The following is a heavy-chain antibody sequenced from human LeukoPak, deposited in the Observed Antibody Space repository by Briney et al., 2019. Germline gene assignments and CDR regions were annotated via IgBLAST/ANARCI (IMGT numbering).Heavy chain of an antibody. CDR2: INPNSGGT. D-gene: IGHD2-2*01. CDR3: VRDPPKYPIARPDFDY. CDR1: GYTFTGYY. Sequence: GASVKVSCKASGYTFTGYYMHWVRQAPGQGLEWMGWINPNSGGTNYAQKFQGRVTMTRDTSISTAYMELSRLRSDDTAVYYCVRDPPKYPIARPDFDYWGQGTLVTVSS. J-gene: IGHJ4*02. V-gene: IGHV1-2*02.